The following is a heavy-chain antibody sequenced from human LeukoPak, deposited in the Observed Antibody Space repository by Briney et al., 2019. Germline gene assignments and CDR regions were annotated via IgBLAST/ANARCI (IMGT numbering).Heavy chain of an antibody. J-gene: IGHJ4*02. CDR1: GGSISSYY. Sequence: PSETLSLTCTVSGGSISSYYWSWIRQPPGKGLEWIGYIYYSGSTNYNPSLKSRATISVDTSKYQFSLKLSSVTAADTAVYYCARAWTVTNDFDYWGQGTLVTVSS. CDR2: IYYSGST. CDR3: ARAWTVTNDFDY. V-gene: IGHV4-59*01. D-gene: IGHD4-17*01.